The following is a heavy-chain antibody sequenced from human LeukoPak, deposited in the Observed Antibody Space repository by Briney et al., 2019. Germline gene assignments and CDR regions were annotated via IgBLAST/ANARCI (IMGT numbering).Heavy chain of an antibody. CDR3: ASDGIAVDRGIGYFDY. CDR1: GFTFSSYG. CDR2: IWYDGSNK. D-gene: IGHD6-13*01. Sequence: PGRSLRLSCAASGFTFSSYGMDWVRQAPGKGLEWVAVIWYDGSNKYYADSVKGRFTISRDNSENTLYLQMNSLRAEDTALYYCASDGIAVDRGIGYFDYWGQGTLVTVSS. V-gene: IGHV3-33*01. J-gene: IGHJ4*02.